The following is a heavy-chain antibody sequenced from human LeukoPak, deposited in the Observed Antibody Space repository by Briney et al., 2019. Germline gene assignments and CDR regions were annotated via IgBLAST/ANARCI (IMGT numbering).Heavy chain of an antibody. CDR2: ISSSSSYI. J-gene: IGHJ4*02. Sequence: SGGSLRLSCAASGFTFNSYNMNWVRQAPGKGLEWVSSISSSSSYIYYADSVKGRFTISRDNAKNSLYLQMNSLRAEDTAVYYCATYYYGSGSYKFDYWGQGTLVTVSS. D-gene: IGHD3-10*01. CDR3: ATYYYGSGSYKFDY. V-gene: IGHV3-21*01. CDR1: GFTFNSYN.